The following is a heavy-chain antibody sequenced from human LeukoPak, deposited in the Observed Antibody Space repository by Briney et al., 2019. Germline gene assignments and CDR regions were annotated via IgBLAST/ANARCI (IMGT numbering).Heavy chain of an antibody. Sequence: GGSLRLSCAASGLTVTNAWMNWVRQAPGKGLKWVGRIASKTDGGTTDYAAPVKGRFTISRDDSKSAVYLQMNSLKIEDTAVYYCTTDLGTYYHGSQRLIPIDYWGQGTLVTVSS. CDR2: IASKTDGGTT. CDR1: GLTVTNAW. D-gene: IGHD3-10*01. V-gene: IGHV3-15*04. J-gene: IGHJ4*02. CDR3: TTDLGTYYHGSQRLIPIDY.